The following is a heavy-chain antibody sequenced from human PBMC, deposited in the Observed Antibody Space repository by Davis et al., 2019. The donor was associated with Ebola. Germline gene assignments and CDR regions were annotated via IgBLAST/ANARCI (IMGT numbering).Heavy chain of an antibody. CDR3: ARDRFITVTTPLDYGMDV. Sequence: AASVKVSCKASGYTFTSYYMHWVRQAPGQGLEWMGIINPSGGSTSYAQKFQGRVTITADESTSTAYMELSSLRSEDTAVYYCARDRFITVTTPLDYGMDVWGQGTTVTVSS. J-gene: IGHJ6*02. D-gene: IGHD4-17*01. V-gene: IGHV1-46*01. CDR2: INPSGGST. CDR1: GYTFTSYY.